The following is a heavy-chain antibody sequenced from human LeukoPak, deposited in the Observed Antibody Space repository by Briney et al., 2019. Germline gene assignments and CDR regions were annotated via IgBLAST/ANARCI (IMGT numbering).Heavy chain of an antibody. Sequence: SETLSLTCAVYGGSFSGYYWSWIRQPPGKGLEWIGEINHSGSTNYNPSLKSRVTISVDTSKNQFSLKLSSVTAADTAAYYCARGSYRTKWELLSYYFDYWGQGTLVTVSS. J-gene: IGHJ4*02. CDR3: ARGSYRTKWELLSYYFDY. D-gene: IGHD1-26*01. CDR1: GGSFSGYY. CDR2: INHSGST. V-gene: IGHV4-34*01.